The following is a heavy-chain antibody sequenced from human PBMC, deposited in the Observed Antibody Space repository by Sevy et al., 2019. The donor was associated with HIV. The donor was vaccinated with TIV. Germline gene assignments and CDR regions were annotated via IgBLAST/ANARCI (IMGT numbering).Heavy chain of an antibody. Sequence: ASVKVSCKSSGYTFTTHGLSWVRQAPGQGLEWMGWMSPYNGDNNYAQTFQGRVTMAADTSTSTAYMELKSLRSGDTAVYYCAVHMTTSFDHWGQGTLVTVSS. CDR3: AVHMTTSFDH. CDR2: MSPYNGDN. CDR1: GYTFTTHG. D-gene: IGHD4-4*01. J-gene: IGHJ4*02. V-gene: IGHV1-18*01.